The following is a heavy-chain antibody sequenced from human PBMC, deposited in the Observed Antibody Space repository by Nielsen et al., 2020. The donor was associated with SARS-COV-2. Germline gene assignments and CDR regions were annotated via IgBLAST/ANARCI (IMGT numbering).Heavy chain of an antibody. J-gene: IGHJ6*03. V-gene: IGHV4-31*03. CDR3: ARVRCRSSVYYYYYMDV. Sequence: SETLSLTCTVSGGSISSGGYYWSWIRQHPGKGLEWIGYIYYSGSTYYNPSLKSRVTISVDTSKNQFSLKLSSVTAADTAVYYCARVRCRSSVYYYYYMDVWGKGTTVTVSS. CDR1: GGSISSGGYY. D-gene: IGHD6-6*01. CDR2: IYYSGST.